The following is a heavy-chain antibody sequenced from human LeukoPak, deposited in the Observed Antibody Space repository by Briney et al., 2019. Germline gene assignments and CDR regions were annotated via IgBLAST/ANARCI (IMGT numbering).Heavy chain of an antibody. CDR2: ISSNGGST. CDR3: ARGVVGATSGFDY. CDR1: GFTFSSYA. D-gene: IGHD1-26*01. Sequence: GGSLRLSCAASGFTFSSYAMHWVRQAPGKGLEYVSAISSNGGSTYYANSVKGRFTISRDNSKNTLYLQMGSLRAEDMAVYYCARGVVGATSGFDYWGQGILVTVSS. V-gene: IGHV3-64*01. J-gene: IGHJ4*02.